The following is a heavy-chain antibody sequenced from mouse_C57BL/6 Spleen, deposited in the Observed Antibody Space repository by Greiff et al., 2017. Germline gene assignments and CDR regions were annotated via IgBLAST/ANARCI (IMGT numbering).Heavy chain of an antibody. CDR1: GYTFTDYE. CDR2: IDPETGGT. J-gene: IGHJ4*01. V-gene: IGHV1-15*01. D-gene: IGHD1-1*01. CDR3: TRWGTTVVATFYYSMDY. Sequence: QVHVKQSGAELVRPGASVTLSCKASGYTFTDYEMHWVKQTPVHGLEWIGAIDPETGGTAYNQKFKGKAILTADKSSSTAYMELRSLTSEDSAVYYCTRWGTTVVATFYYSMDYWGQGTSVTVSS.